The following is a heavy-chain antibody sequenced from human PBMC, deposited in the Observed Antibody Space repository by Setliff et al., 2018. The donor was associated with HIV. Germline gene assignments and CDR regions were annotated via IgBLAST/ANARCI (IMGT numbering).Heavy chain of an antibody. V-gene: IGHV4-59*01. J-gene: IGHJ3*01. D-gene: IGHD2-2*01. CDR3: ASAQYCAGCYGPHGAFDV. Sequence: PSETLSLTCGVSGGSINSYYWSWIRQSPGKPRQWIGYIYYTGSAIYNPSLDRRVTMSLDTSNRQFSLNLRSVTAADTAIYFCASAQYCAGCYGPHGAFDVWAPGSTVTVSS. CDR2: IYYTGSA. CDR1: GGSINSYY.